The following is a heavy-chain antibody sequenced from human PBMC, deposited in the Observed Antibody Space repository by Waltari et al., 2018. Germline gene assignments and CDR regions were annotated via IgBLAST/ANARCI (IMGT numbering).Heavy chain of an antibody. CDR1: AGTFSSSA. J-gene: IGHJ3*02. Sequence: QVQLVQSGAEVTKPGSSVKVSCKASAGTFSSSAISWVRQAPGQGLEWMGGIIPIFGTANYAQKFQGRVTITTDESTSTAYMELSSLRSEDTAVYYCARAHEMATITSAFDIWGQGTMVTVSS. CDR2: IIPIFGTA. CDR3: ARAHEMATITSAFDI. V-gene: IGHV1-69*05. D-gene: IGHD5-12*01.